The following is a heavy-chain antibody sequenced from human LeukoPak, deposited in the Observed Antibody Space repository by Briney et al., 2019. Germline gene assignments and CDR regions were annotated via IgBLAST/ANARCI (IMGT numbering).Heavy chain of an antibody. CDR3: ASAGGYAFDI. CDR2: ISSSSTFI. V-gene: IGHV3-21*01. Sequence: GGSLRLSCAASGFTFSHYSMNWVRQAPGKGLEWVSSISSSSTFIYYADSVRGRFTISRDNAKNSLFLQMNSLRAEDTALYYCASAGGYAFDIWGQGTMVTVSS. J-gene: IGHJ3*02. CDR1: GFTFSHYS. D-gene: IGHD3-16*01.